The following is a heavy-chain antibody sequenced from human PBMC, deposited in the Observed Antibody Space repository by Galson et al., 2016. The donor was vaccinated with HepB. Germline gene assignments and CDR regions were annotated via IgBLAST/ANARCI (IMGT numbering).Heavy chain of an antibody. D-gene: IGHD3-3*01. J-gene: IGHJ6*02. Sequence: SLRLSCAASGFTFSAYNMIWVRQAPGKGLEWVSSISLSSDYIYYADSLKGRFTISRDNAKNSLYLQMDSLRAEDTAVYYCAREKPWSEGGAYYGMDVWGQGTTVTVSS. CDR2: ISLSSDYI. CDR1: GFTFSAYN. V-gene: IGHV3-21*04. CDR3: AREKPWSEGGAYYGMDV.